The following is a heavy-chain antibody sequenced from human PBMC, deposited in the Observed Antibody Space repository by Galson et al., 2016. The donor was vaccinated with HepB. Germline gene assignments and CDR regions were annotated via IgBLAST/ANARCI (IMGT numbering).Heavy chain of an antibody. D-gene: IGHD3-10*01. CDR1: GFTVSRDY. CDR2: IYSRGSA. V-gene: IGHV3-66*01. CDR3: AKERGSRLTMVRGVLDPFDI. Sequence: SLRLSCAGSGFTVSRDYMSWVRQAPGKGLEWVSVIYSRGSAYYADSVKGSFTISRDNSKNTLYLQMNSLKAEDTAVDYCAKERGSRLTMVRGVLDPFDIWGHGTLVTVSA. J-gene: IGHJ3*02.